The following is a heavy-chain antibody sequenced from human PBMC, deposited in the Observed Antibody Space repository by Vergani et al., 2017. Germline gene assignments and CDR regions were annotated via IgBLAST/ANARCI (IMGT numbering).Heavy chain of an antibody. CDR3: ARDQRDCSGGSCYSGNWFDP. Sequence: QLQLQESGPGLVKPSETLSLTCTVSGGSISSSSYYWGWIRQPPGKGLEWIGSIYYSGSTYYNPSLKSRVTISVDTSKNQFSLKLSSVTAAATAVYYCARDQRDCSGGSCYSGNWFDPWGEGTLVTVSS. D-gene: IGHD2-15*01. CDR2: IYYSGST. CDR1: GGSISSSSYY. J-gene: IGHJ5*02. V-gene: IGHV4-39*07.